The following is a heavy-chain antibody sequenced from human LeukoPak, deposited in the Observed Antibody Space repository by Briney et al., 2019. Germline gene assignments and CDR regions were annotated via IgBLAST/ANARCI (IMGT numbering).Heavy chain of an antibody. Sequence: GASVKVSCKLSGGTFSRFAISWVRQAPGQGLEWMGEIIPKFGTPNYAQKFQDTVTIIADESTSTVYMEVSSLRSEDTAVYYCARDREASGYYYGFYYGLDVWGQGTTVTVSS. D-gene: IGHD3-22*01. CDR3: ARDREASGYYYGFYYGLDV. CDR1: GGTFSRFA. V-gene: IGHV1-69*01. CDR2: IIPKFGTP. J-gene: IGHJ6*02.